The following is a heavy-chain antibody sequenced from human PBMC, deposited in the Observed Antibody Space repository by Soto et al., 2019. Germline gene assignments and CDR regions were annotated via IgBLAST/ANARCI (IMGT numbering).Heavy chain of an antibody. D-gene: IGHD3-10*02. CDR3: FRARLAGPPGEKVYVF. CDR2: IRNKANSYSI. CDR1: GFTFSDHY. Sequence: PGGSLRLSCAASGFTFSDHYMDWVRQAPGKGLEWVGRIRNKANSYSIQYGASVKGRFIVSRDDSQNSLYLQMNNLKTEDTAIYFCFRARLAGPPGEKVYVFGGKGKMVTVPS. J-gene: IGHJ3*01. V-gene: IGHV3-72*01.